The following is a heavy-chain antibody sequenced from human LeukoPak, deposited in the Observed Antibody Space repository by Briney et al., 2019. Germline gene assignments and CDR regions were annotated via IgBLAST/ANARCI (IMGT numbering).Heavy chain of an antibody. D-gene: IGHD3-22*01. J-gene: IGHJ5*02. CDR2: ISAYNGNT. CDR1: GGTFSSYA. CDR3: ARVIYYYDSSGLNWFDP. Sequence: ASVKVSCKASGGTFSSYAISWVRQAPGRGLEWMGWISAYNGNTNYAQKLQGRVTMTTDTSTSTAYMELRSLRSDDTAVYYCARVIYYYDSSGLNWFDPWGQGTLVTVSS. V-gene: IGHV1-18*01.